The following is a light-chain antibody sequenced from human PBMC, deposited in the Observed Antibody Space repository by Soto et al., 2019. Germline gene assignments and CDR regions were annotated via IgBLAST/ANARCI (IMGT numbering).Light chain of an antibody. CDR2: EVI. CDR1: SSDIGGYDY. CDR3: SSYTSRSIVV. Sequence: QCALTQPASVYGSPGQSITISCTRTSSDIGGYDYVSWYRQHPGKAPKLLIYEVIHRPSGVSNRFSGSKSGNTASLTISGLQADDEADYYCSSYTSRSIVVFGGGTKLTV. V-gene: IGLV2-14*01. J-gene: IGLJ2*01.